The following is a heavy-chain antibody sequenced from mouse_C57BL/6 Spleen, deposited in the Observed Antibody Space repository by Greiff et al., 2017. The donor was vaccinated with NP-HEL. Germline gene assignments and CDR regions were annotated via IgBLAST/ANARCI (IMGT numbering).Heavy chain of an antibody. CDR1: GYAFSSSW. CDR2: IYPGDGDT. J-gene: IGHJ3*01. D-gene: IGHD2-2*01. Sequence: LVESGPELVKPGASVKISCKASGYAFSSSWMNWVKQRPGKGLEWIGRIYPGDGDTNYNGKFKGKATLTADKSSSTAYMQLSSLTSEDSAVYFCARNGYDGGNGGQGTLVTVSA. V-gene: IGHV1-82*01. CDR3: ARNGYDGGN.